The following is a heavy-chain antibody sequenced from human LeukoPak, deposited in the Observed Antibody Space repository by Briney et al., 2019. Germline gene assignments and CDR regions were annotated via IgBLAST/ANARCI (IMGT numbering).Heavy chain of an antibody. V-gene: IGHV4-59*01. Sequence: NSSETLSLTCTVSGGSISSYYWSWIRQPPGKGLEWIGYIYYSGSTNYNPSLKSRVTISVDTSKNRFSLKLSSVTAADTAVYYCARESVAVAVFDYWGQGTLVTVSS. CDR1: GGSISSYY. J-gene: IGHJ4*02. D-gene: IGHD6-19*01. CDR2: IYYSGST. CDR3: ARESVAVAVFDY.